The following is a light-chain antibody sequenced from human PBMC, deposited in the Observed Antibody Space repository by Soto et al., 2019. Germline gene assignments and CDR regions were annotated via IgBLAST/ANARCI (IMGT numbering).Light chain of an antibody. CDR2: SAS. V-gene: IGKV1-39*01. Sequence: DFQMTQSPSSLSASVGDRVSITCRASQSIGTSLNWYQQKPGKAPKLLIYSASTLQGGGPSRFSGSGSGIDFTLTISSLQPEDFATYYCQQSYTAPFTFGPGTKVDVK. CDR3: QQSYTAPFT. J-gene: IGKJ3*01. CDR1: QSIGTS.